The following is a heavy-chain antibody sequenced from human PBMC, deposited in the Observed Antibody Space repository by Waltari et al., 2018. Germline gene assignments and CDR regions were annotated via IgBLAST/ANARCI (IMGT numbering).Heavy chain of an antibody. V-gene: IGHV1-69*04. CDR2: IIPLLGKS. CDR1: AGRFSSRP. Sequence: QVQLVQSGTEVKRPGSSVKVSCQPSAGRFSSRPFSWVRQAPGQGLEWMGRIIPLLGKSEYTQKFQDKVTITADKSPTTVYLEMTRLTSEDTAVYFCAGSLSVSSSRPFDSWGPGTLVIVSS. CDR3: AGSLSVSSSRPFDS. D-gene: IGHD6-6*01. J-gene: IGHJ4*02.